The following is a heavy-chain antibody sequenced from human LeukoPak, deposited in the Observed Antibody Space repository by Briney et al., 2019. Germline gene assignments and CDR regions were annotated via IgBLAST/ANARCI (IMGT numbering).Heavy chain of an antibody. Sequence: GGSLRLSCAASGFTFSSYAMSWVRQAPGKGLEWVSAISGSGGSTYYADSVKGRFTISRDNSKNTLYLQMNSLRAEDTAVYYCATQRLVLSRIDYWGKGTLVTVSS. J-gene: IGHJ4*02. CDR2: ISGSGGST. V-gene: IGHV3-23*01. CDR3: ATQRLVLSRIDY. D-gene: IGHD6-19*01. CDR1: GFTFSSYA.